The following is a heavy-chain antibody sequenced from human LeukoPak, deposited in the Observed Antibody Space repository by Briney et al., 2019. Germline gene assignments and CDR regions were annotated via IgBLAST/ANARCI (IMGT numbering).Heavy chain of an antibody. Sequence: GGSLRLSCAASGFTFSSYGMHWVRQAPGKGLEWVAFIRYDGSNKYYADSVKGRFTISRDNSKDTLYLQMNSLRAEDTAVYYCARDKDGYNHLIDYWGQGTLVTVSS. CDR3: ARDKDGYNHLIDY. V-gene: IGHV3-30*02. D-gene: IGHD5-24*01. CDR2: IRYDGSNK. CDR1: GFTFSSYG. J-gene: IGHJ4*02.